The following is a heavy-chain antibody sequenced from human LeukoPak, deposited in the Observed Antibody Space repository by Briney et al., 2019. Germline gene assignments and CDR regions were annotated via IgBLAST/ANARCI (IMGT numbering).Heavy chain of an antibody. Sequence: GGSLRLSCAASGFTFSSYAMSWVRQVPGKGLEWVSVISGSGDNTYYAGSVKGRFTISRDNSKNMLYLQMNSLRAEDTAVYYCAKWKYSNSGIDDYWGQGTLVTVSS. CDR2: ISGSGDNT. D-gene: IGHD6-6*01. V-gene: IGHV3-23*01. CDR3: AKWKYSNSGIDDY. CDR1: GFTFSSYA. J-gene: IGHJ4*02.